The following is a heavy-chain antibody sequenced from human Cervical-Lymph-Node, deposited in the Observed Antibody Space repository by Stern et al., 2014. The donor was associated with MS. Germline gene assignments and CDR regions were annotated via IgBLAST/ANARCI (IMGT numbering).Heavy chain of an antibody. CDR2: IFPGGSDI. Sequence: EVQLVQSGPEVKRPGESLKISCQASGYTFTSYWIGGVRQMPGKGLEWIAIIFPGGSDIRYSPSFQGQVTISADKSSSTAYLQWNNLKASDTAIYYCARQRYFDYWCQGTLVTVSS. J-gene: IGHJ4*02. CDR3: ARQRYFDY. CDR1: GYTFTSYW. V-gene: IGHV5-51*01.